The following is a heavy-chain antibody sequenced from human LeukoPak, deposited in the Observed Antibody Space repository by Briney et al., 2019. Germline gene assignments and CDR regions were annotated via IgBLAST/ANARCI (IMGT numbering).Heavy chain of an antibody. CDR3: ARDPFNCSGGSCYYYDY. V-gene: IGHV3-21*01. Sequence: GGSLRLSCAASGFXFDSYAMNWVRQAPGKGLKWVSYISGGSSYIYYADSVKGRFTISRDNAKNSLYLQMNSLRADDTAVYYCARDPFNCSGGSCYYYDYWGQGTLVTVSS. CDR1: GFXFDSYA. CDR2: ISGGSSYI. J-gene: IGHJ4*02. D-gene: IGHD2-15*01.